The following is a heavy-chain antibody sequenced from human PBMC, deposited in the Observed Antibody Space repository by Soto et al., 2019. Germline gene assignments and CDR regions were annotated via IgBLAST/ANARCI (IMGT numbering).Heavy chain of an antibody. CDR2: INAVNGNT. V-gene: IGHV1-3*05. CDR1: GYTLTRYS. D-gene: IGHD3-22*01. Sequence: QVQLVQSGAEEMKPGASVKVSCKASGYTLTRYSIHWVRQAPGQRLAWMGWINAVNGNTKFSQKFQGRVTITRDTSASTAYMELRGLRSEDTAVYYCAILGTYYFDNSDNYFDFWGQGTLVTVSS. J-gene: IGHJ4*02. CDR3: AILGTYYFDNSDNYFDF.